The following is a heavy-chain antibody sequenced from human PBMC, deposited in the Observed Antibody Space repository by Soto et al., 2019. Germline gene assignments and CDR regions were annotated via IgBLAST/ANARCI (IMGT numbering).Heavy chain of an antibody. V-gene: IGHV4-39*01. D-gene: IGHD3-22*01. J-gene: IGHJ4*01. Sequence: QLQLQESGPGLVKPSETLSLTCTVSGGSFSSSSGYYWGWIRQPPGKGLEWIGSIYYSGSTYYNPSLKSRVTLSVDMSTNQFSRRLNSVTAADAAVYYCARHTYSSDTSCYYFLYWGHGTLVTVSS. CDR1: GGSFSSSSGYY. CDR3: ARHTYSSDTSCYYFLY. CDR2: IYYSGST.